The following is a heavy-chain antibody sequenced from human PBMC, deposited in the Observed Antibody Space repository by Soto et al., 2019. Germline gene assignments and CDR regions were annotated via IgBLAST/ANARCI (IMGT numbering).Heavy chain of an antibody. CDR1: GSTFNNFA. Sequence: QVVLLQSGAEVKEPGSSVRVSCEVSGSTFNNFAFSWVRQAPGHGPEWMGGIVVISNTADYSQRFQDRVTITADTSTNTLYMELGSLTFEDTAVNYCARAIKRWEVHYYFDYWGQGTLVTVSS. D-gene: IGHD1-26*01. V-gene: IGHV1-69*06. CDR2: IVVISNTA. J-gene: IGHJ4*02. CDR3: ARAIKRWEVHYYFDY.